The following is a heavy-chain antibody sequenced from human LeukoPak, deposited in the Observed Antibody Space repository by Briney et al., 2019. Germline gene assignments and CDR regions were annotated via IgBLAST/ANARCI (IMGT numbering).Heavy chain of an antibody. D-gene: IGHD2-15*01. Sequence: GSLRLSCAASGFTFSSYAMSWVRQAPGKGLEWIGEINHSGSTNYNPSLKSRVTISVDTSKNQFSLKLSSVTAADTAVYYCARVRIIRNAFDIWGQGTMVTVSS. CDR1: GFTFSSYA. V-gene: IGHV4-34*01. J-gene: IGHJ3*02. CDR2: INHSGST. CDR3: ARVRIIRNAFDI.